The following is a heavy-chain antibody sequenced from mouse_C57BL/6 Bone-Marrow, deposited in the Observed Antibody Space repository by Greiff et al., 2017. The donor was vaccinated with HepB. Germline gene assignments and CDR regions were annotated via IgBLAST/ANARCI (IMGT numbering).Heavy chain of an antibody. V-gene: IGHV3-8*01. Sequence: EVQGVESGPGLAKPSQSLSLTCSVTGYSITSDYRNWIRKFPGNKLEYMGYIRYGGSTYYNPSLKSRISITRDTSKNQYYLQLNSVTTEDTATYYCARWDYGRSSEYFDVWGTGTTVTVSS. CDR2: IRYGGST. CDR3: ARWDYGRSSEYFDV. D-gene: IGHD1-1*01. J-gene: IGHJ1*03. CDR1: GYSITSDY.